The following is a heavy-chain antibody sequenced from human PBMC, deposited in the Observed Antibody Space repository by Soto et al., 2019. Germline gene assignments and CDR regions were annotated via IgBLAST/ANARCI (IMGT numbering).Heavy chain of an antibody. CDR1: GGTFSSYA. CDR3: AEENRPPKYYYYGMDV. J-gene: IGHJ6*02. CDR2: IIPLLGTP. Sequence: QVQLVQSGAEVKKPGSSVKVSCRASGGTFSSYAVSWVRQAPGQGLEWMGVIIPLLGTPKYAQKFQGRVTITADESGRTGYMEPSNPRSEDKAVHYWAEENRPPKYYYYGMDVWGQGTTVTVSS. V-gene: IGHV1-69*01.